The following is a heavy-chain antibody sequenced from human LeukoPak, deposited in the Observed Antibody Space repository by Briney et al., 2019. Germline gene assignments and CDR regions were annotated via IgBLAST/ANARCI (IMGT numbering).Heavy chain of an antibody. CDR3: AKSSGLAGTRGAFDI. V-gene: IGHV3-23*01. Sequence: GGSLRLSCAASGFSFSSYAMSWVRQAPGKGLEWVSAISGSGGSTYYADSVKGRFTISRDNSKNTLYLQMNSLRAEDTAVYYCAKSSGLAGTRGAFDIWGQGTMVTVSS. CDR2: ISGSGGST. D-gene: IGHD6-19*01. CDR1: GFSFSSYA. J-gene: IGHJ3*02.